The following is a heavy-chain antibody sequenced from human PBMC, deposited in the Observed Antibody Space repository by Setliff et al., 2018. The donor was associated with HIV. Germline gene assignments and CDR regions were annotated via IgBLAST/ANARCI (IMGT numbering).Heavy chain of an antibody. CDR2: INPSGSIT. CDR3: AREPPRRRGTVAEDY. J-gene: IGHJ4*02. V-gene: IGHV1-46*02. D-gene: IGHD1-26*01. CDR1: GYTFNAFY. Sequence: ASVKVSCKTSGYTFNAFYIYWVRQAPGQGLEWMGMINPSGSITNYAQKFQGRLTLTRDTSMSTVYMEMNSLKSEDTAIYYCAREPPRRRGTVAEDYWGQGTLVTVSS.